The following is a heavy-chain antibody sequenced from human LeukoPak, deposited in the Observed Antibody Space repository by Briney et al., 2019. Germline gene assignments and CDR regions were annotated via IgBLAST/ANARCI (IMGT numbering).Heavy chain of an antibody. CDR2: INPKSGGT. D-gene: IGHD1-1*01. V-gene: IGHV1-2*06. J-gene: IGHJ4*02. CDR3: ARGTGTTDFDS. CDR1: GYTFTGYY. Sequence: GASVKVSCKASGYTFTGYYIHWVRQAPGQGLEWMGRINPKSGGTNYAQNFQGRVTMTKDTSINTAYVELSRLRFDDTAVYYCARGTGTTDFDSWGQGTLVTVSS.